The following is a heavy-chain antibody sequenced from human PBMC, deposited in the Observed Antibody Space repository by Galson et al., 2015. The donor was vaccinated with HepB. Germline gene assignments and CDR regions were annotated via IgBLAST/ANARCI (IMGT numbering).Heavy chain of an antibody. J-gene: IGHJ3*02. CDR2: IYPGDSDT. CDR1: GYSFTSYW. V-gene: IGHV5-51*03. CDR3: ARECVGAQRGVGAFDI. D-gene: IGHD3-10*01. Sequence: QSGAEVKKPGESLKISCKGSGYSFTSYWIGWVRQMPGKGLEWMGIIYPGDSDTRYSPSFQGQVTISADKSISTAYLQWSSLKASDTAMYYCARECVGAQRGVGAFDIWGQGTMVTVSS.